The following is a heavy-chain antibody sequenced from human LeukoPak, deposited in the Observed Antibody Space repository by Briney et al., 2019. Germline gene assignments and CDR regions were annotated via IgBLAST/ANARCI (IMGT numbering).Heavy chain of an antibody. D-gene: IGHD1-26*01. CDR1: VGTFSSYA. J-gene: IGHJ4*02. CDR3: ARDKGVGATNFDY. V-gene: IGHV1-2*02. Sequence: ASVKVSCKASVGTFSSYAISWVRQAPGQGLGWMGWINPNSGGTNYAQKFQGRVTMTRDTSISTAYMELSRLRSDDTAVYYCARDKGVGATNFDYWGQGTLVTVSS. CDR2: INPNSGGT.